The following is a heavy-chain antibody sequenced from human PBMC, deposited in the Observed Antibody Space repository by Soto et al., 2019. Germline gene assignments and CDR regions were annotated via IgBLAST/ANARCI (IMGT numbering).Heavy chain of an antibody. V-gene: IGHV3-23*01. CDR2: ISDSGIKR. CDR3: ARDRREYCNSASCYDFGLDV. J-gene: IGHJ6*02. D-gene: IGHD2-2*01. CDR1: GFTFSSYA. Sequence: PVGSMRLSCAAFGFTFSSYAMSWVRQAPGKGLEWVSGISDSGIKRYYLDAVKGRFTISRDTSTKTLYLQMNSLRAEDTAVYYCARDRREYCNSASCYDFGLDVWGQGTTVTVSS.